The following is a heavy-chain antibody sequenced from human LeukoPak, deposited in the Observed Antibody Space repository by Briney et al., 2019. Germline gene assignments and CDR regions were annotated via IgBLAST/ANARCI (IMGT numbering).Heavy chain of an antibody. D-gene: IGHD3-3*01. Sequence: ASVKVSYKASGGTFSSYAINWVRQATGQGLEWMGWMNPNSGNTGYAQKFQGRVTITRNTSISTAYMELSSLRSEDTAVYYCARLRLYDFWSGPTPYYYMDVWGKGTTVTVSS. J-gene: IGHJ6*03. CDR1: GGTFSSYA. CDR3: ARLRLYDFWSGPTPYYYMDV. CDR2: MNPNSGNT. V-gene: IGHV1-8*03.